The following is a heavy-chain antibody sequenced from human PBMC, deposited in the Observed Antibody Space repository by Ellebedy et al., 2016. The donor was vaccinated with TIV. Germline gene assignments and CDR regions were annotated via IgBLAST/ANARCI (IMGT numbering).Heavy chain of an antibody. CDR2: IFSNDKE. CDR3: VRALKYCGGDCTYKFDF. Sequence: SGPTLVKPTETLTLTCTVSGFSLSNVIMSVSWIRQPPGKALEWLAHIFSNDKESYSTSLRSRLSISKDTSKSQVVLTMTNMGPVDTATYYCVRALKYCGGDCTYKFDFWGQGALVTVSS. J-gene: IGHJ4*02. V-gene: IGHV2-26*01. D-gene: IGHD2-21*02. CDR1: GFSLSNVIMS.